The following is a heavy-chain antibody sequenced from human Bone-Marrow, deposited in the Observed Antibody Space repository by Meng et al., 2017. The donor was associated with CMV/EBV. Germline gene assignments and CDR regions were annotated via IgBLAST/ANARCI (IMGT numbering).Heavy chain of an antibody. CDR1: GYTFTSYG. Sequence: ASVKVSCKASGYTFTSYGISWVRQAPGQGLEWMGWINPNSGGTNYAQKFQGRVTITTDESTTTAYMELSSLRSEDTAVYYCARDSSGSYYRLDYWGQGTLVTVSS. J-gene: IGHJ4*02. D-gene: IGHD1-26*01. V-gene: IGHV1-18*01. CDR3: ARDSSGSYYRLDY. CDR2: INPNSGGT.